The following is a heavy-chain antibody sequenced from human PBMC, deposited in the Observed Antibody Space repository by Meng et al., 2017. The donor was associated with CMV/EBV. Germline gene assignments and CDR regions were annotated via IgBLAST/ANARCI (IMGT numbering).Heavy chain of an antibody. D-gene: IGHD2-2*02. CDR2: IRYDGSNK. J-gene: IGHJ6*02. CDR3: AKVCGSTSCYTGDYYYYGMDV. CDR1: GFTFDDYG. V-gene: IGHV3-30*02. Sequence: GESLKISCAASGFTFDDYGMSWVRQAPGKGLEWVAFIRYDGSNKYYADSVKGRFTISRDNSKNTLYLQMNSLRAEDTAVYYCAKVCGSTSCYTGDYYYYGMDVWGQGTTVTVSS.